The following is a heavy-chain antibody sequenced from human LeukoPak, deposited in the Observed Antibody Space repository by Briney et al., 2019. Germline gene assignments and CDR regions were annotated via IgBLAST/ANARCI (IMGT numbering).Heavy chain of an antibody. D-gene: IGHD2-21*02. CDR3: ASSYCGGDCSAAPPDWYFDL. J-gene: IGHJ2*01. V-gene: IGHV4-39*07. CDR2: IYYSGST. CDR1: GGSISSSSYY. Sequence: SETLSLTCTVSGGSISSSSYYWGWIRQPPGKGLECIGSIYYSGSTYYNPSLKSRVTISVDTSKNQFSLKLSSVTAADTAVYYCASSYCGGDCSAAPPDWYFDLWGRGTLVTVSS.